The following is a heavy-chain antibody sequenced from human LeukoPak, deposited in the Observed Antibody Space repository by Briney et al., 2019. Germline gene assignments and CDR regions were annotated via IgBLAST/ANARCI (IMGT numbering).Heavy chain of an antibody. Sequence: SETLSLTCTVSGGSISGSSYYWGWIRQPPGKGLEWIGSIYYSGSTYYNPSLKSRVTISVDTSKNQFSLKLSSVTAADTAVYYCARIWEWLVLGWFDPWGQGTLVTVSS. CDR3: ARIWEWLVLGWFDP. J-gene: IGHJ5*02. CDR1: GGSISGSSYY. CDR2: IYYSGST. D-gene: IGHD6-19*01. V-gene: IGHV4-39*07.